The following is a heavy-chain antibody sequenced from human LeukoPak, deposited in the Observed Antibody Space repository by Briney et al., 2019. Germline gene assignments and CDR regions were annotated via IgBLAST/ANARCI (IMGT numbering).Heavy chain of an antibody. CDR3: ARASMVRGVIGWFDP. V-gene: IGHV4-59*01. J-gene: IGHJ5*02. Sequence: SETLSLTCTVSGVSISSYYWSWIRQPPGKGLDSGSTNYNPSLKSRVTISVDTSKNQFSLKLSSVTAADTAVYYCARASMVRGVIGWFDPWGQGTLVTVSS. CDR2: SGST. CDR1: GVSISSYY. D-gene: IGHD3-10*01.